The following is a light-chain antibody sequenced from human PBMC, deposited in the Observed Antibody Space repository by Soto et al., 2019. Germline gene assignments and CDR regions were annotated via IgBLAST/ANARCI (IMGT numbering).Light chain of an antibody. CDR1: SRDVGNYNH. V-gene: IGLV2-18*02. J-gene: IGLJ2*01. CDR2: DVT. Sequence: QSALTQPPSVSGSAGQSVTIYCTGTSRDVGNYNHVCWYQQPPGTAPKLIIYDVTNRPSGVPDRFSGSKSGNTASLTISGLQAEDEADYYCSSYTISSSLVVFGVGTQLTVL. CDR3: SSYTISSSLVV.